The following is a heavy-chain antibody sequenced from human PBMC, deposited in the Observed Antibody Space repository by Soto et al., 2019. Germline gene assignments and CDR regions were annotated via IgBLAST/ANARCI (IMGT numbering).Heavy chain of an antibody. CDR1: GFSFSNAW. CDR2: IKSKTDGGTT. V-gene: IGHV3-15*01. J-gene: IGHJ3*02. D-gene: IGHD3-9*01. CDR3: TTDLFYDILTGPDAFDI. Sequence: PGGSLRLSCAASGFSFSNAWMSWVRQAPGKGLEWVGRIKSKTDGGTTDYAAPVKGRFTISRDDSKNTLYLQMNSLKTEDTAVYYCTTDLFYDILTGPDAFDIWGQGTMVTVSS.